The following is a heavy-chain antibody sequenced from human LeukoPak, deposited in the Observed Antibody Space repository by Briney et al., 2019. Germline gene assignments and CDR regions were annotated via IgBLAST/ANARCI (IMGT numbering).Heavy chain of an antibody. Sequence: SGGSLRLSCAASGFTFSRYWMSWVRQAPRKGLEWVANIKEDGSEKYYVDFVKGRFTISRDNAKNTLYLQMNSLRVEDTAVYYCVRIRKLELRHTFDIWGQGTMVTVFS. CDR2: IKEDGSEK. CDR3: VRIRKLELRHTFDI. CDR1: GFTFSRYW. J-gene: IGHJ3*02. D-gene: IGHD1-7*01. V-gene: IGHV3-7*03.